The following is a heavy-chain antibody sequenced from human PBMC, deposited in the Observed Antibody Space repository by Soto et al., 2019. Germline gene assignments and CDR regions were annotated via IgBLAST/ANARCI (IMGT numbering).Heavy chain of an antibody. CDR2: ISAYNGNT. Sequence: QVPLLQSGAEVKKPGASVKVSCKASGYTFTNYGITWVRQAPGQGHEWMGWISAYNGNTHYTQRLQGRVTKTTDTSTSTAYMELRGLRSDDTAVYYCARVLQLVGYFYYYMDVWGKGTTVTVSS. J-gene: IGHJ6*03. CDR1: GYTFTNYG. V-gene: IGHV1-18*01. D-gene: IGHD6-6*01. CDR3: ARVLQLVGYFYYYMDV.